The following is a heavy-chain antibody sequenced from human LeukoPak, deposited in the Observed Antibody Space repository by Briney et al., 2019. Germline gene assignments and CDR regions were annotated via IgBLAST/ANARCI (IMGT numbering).Heavy chain of an antibody. V-gene: IGHV4-34*01. Sequence: SETLSLTCAVSGASISTVGYYWSWIRQPPGKGLEWIGEINHSGSTNYNPSLKSRVTISVDTSKNQFSLKLSSVTAADTAVYYCARGVIALERVITTFDYWGQGTLVTVSS. CDR2: INHSGST. J-gene: IGHJ4*02. CDR1: GASISTVGYY. D-gene: IGHD2-21*01. CDR3: ARGVIALERVITTFDY.